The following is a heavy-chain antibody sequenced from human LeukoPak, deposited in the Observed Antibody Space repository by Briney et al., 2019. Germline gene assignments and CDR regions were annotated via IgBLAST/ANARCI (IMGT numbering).Heavy chain of an antibody. CDR2: IYYSKNT. J-gene: IGHJ4*02. CDR1: GGSISSSSAY. Sequence: SETLSLTCTVSGGSISSSSAYWGWIRQPPGKVLEWIGSIYYSKNTYYNPSLKSRVTISADTSKNQFSLTLGSVSATDTAVYYCVSPRGFSYGYFDYWGQGTLVTVSS. V-gene: IGHV4-39*01. D-gene: IGHD5-18*01. CDR3: VSPRGFSYGYFDY.